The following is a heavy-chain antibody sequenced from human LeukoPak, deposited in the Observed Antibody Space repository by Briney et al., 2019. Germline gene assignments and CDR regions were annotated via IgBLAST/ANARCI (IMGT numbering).Heavy chain of an antibody. V-gene: IGHV1-69*06. Sequence: ASVKVSCKASGGTFSNFDISWVRQAPGQGLEWMGGIITIFGTTDYAQRFQDRLTITADKSTNTAYMELSSLRSEDTDIYYCARDMGYCSAKSCYSPMDYWGQGTLVTVSS. D-gene: IGHD2-2*01. CDR1: GGTFSNFD. CDR2: IITIFGTT. CDR3: ARDMGYCSAKSCYSPMDY. J-gene: IGHJ4*02.